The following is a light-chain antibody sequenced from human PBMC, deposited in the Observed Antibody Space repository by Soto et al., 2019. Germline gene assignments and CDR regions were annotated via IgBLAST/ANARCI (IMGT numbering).Light chain of an antibody. CDR3: AAWDDSLL. CDR2: RNN. V-gene: IGLV1-47*01. CDR1: SSNIGSNY. J-gene: IGLJ2*01. Sequence: QAVVTQPPSASGTPGQRVTISCSGSSSNIGSNYVYWYQQLPRTAPKLLIYRNNQRPSGVPDRFSGSKSGTSASLAISGLRSEDEADYYCAAWDDSLLFGGGTKLTVL.